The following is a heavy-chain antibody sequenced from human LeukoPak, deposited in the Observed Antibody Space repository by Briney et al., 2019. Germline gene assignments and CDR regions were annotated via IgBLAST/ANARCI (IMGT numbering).Heavy chain of an antibody. D-gene: IGHD5-18*01. J-gene: IGHJ3*02. CDR3: ARDGARIQLWLRLGAFDI. V-gene: IGHV4-39*07. CDR2: IYYSGST. CDR1: GGSISSSSYY. Sequence: SETLSLTCTVSGGSISSSSYYWGWIRQPPGKGLEWIGSIYYSGSTYYNPSLKSRVTISVDTSKNQFSLKLSSVTAADTAVYYCARDGARIQLWLRLGAFDIWGQGTMVTVSS.